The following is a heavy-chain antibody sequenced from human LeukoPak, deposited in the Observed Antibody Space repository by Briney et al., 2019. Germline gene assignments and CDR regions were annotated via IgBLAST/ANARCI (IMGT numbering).Heavy chain of an antibody. J-gene: IGHJ3*02. CDR1: GFTFSSYE. D-gene: IGHD3-10*01. Sequence: PGGSLRLSCAASGFTFSSYEMNWVRQAPGRGLEWLSYISGGGSTIYYADSVKGRFTISRDNAKNSLYLQMNSLRAEDTAVYYCARDRYYGLGIFDIWGQGTMVSVSS. CDR3: ARDRYYGLGIFDI. V-gene: IGHV3-48*03. CDR2: ISGGGSTI.